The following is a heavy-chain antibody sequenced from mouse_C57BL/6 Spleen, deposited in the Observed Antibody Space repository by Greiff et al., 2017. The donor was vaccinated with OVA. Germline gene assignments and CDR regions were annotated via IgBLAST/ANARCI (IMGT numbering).Heavy chain of an antibody. CDR2: IRSGGDDI. V-gene: IGHV5-9-1*02. Sequence: EVKLVESGEGLVKPGGSLKLSCAASGFTFSSYAMSWVRQNPEKRLEWVAYIRSGGDDIYYADTVKGRFTISRDNVRNTPYPQICSLKSEDTDMYYCTRDEYDGYYSMDYWGQGTSVTVSS. D-gene: IGHD2-4*01. CDR3: TRDEYDGYYSMDY. J-gene: IGHJ4*01. CDR1: GFTFSSYA.